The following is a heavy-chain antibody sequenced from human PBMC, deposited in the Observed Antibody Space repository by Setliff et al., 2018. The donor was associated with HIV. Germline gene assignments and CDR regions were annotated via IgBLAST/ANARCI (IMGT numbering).Heavy chain of an antibody. CDR3: ARDLNRGYSGYVYNWFDP. V-gene: IGHV4-34*01. J-gene: IGHJ5*02. D-gene: IGHD5-12*01. CDR2: INHTGST. CDR1: GESFSGYF. Sequence: PSETLSLTCAVYGESFSGYFWSWIRQPPGKGLEWIGEINHTGSTNYNPSLKSRVTISVDTLKNQFSMKLSSVIAADTAVYYCARDLNRGYSGYVYNWFDPWGQGTLVTVSS.